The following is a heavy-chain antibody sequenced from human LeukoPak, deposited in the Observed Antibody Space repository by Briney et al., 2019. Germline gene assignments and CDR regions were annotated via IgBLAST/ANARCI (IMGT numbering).Heavy chain of an antibody. CDR2: VDGGGGGT. Sequence: GGSLRLSCAASGFTLSSYAMTWARQAPGRGLEWVSSVDGGGGGTYYADSVKGRFTISRDNSKDTLYLQMNGLRAEDTAVYFCAKQSAGSAAWYSLHYDFWGQGTLVTVSS. CDR1: GFTLSSYA. CDR3: AKQSAGSAAWYSLHYDF. D-gene: IGHD6-13*01. V-gene: IGHV3-23*01. J-gene: IGHJ4*02.